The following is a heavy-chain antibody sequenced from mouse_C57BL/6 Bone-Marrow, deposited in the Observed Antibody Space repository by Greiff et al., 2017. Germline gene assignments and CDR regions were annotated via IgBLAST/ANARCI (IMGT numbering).Heavy chain of an antibody. CDR3: KGVYCDGSSYDN. V-gene: IGHV1-15*01. J-gene: IGHJ2*01. CDR1: GYTFTDSE. Sequence: QVQLQQSGAELVRPGASVTLSCKASGYTFTDSEMHWVKQTPVHGLEWIGAIDPETGGTAYNQKFKGKAILTADKSSSTAYMELRNLTSEDSAVYYCKGVYCDGSSYDNWGQGTTLTVST. D-gene: IGHD1-1*01. CDR2: IDPETGGT.